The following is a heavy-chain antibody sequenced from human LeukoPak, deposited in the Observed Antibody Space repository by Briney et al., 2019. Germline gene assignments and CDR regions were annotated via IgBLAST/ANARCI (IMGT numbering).Heavy chain of an antibody. J-gene: IGHJ4*02. CDR3: ARGYYDILTGYYNGLYYFDY. CDR1: GGSFSGYY. V-gene: IGHV4-34*01. Sequence: SETLSLTCAVYGGSFSGYYWSWIRQPPGKGLEWIGEINHSGSTNYNPSLKSRVTISVDRSKNQFSLKLSSVTAADTAVYYCARGYYDILTGYYNGLYYFDYWGQGTLVTVSS. CDR2: INHSGST. D-gene: IGHD3-9*01.